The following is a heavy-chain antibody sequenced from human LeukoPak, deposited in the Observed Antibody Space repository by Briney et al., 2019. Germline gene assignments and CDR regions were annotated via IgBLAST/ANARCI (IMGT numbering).Heavy chain of an antibody. CDR1: GFTFSSYA. V-gene: IGHV3-23*01. D-gene: IGHD5-18*01. CDR3: TVDTAMVRYYFDY. J-gene: IGHJ4*02. CDR2: ISGSGGST. Sequence: GGSLRLSCAASGFTFSSYAMSWVRQAPGKGLEWVSAISGSGGSTYYADSVKGRFTISRDNSKNTLYLQMNSLRAEDTAVYYCTVDTAMVRYYFDYWGQGTLVTVSS.